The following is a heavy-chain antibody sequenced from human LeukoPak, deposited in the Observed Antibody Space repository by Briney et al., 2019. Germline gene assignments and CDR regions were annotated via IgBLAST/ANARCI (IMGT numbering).Heavy chain of an antibody. CDR3: AKARGSLPSFPTDY. CDR2: ISWNSGSI. CDR1: GFTFDDYA. V-gene: IGHV3-9*01. J-gene: IGHJ4*02. D-gene: IGHD3-16*01. Sequence: PGGSLRPSCAASGFTFDDYAMHWVRQAPGKGLEWVSGISWNSGSIGYADSVEGRFTISRDNAKNSLYLQMNSLRAEDTALYYCAKARGSLPSFPTDYWGQGTLVTVSS.